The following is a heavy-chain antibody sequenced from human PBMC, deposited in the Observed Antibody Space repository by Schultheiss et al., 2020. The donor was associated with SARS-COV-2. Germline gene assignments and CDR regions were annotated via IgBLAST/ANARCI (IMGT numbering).Heavy chain of an antibody. J-gene: IGHJ6*02. D-gene: IGHD1-26*01. V-gene: IGHV3-23*01. Sequence: GGSLRLSCATSGFTFSRYAMSWVRQAPGKGLEWVSAISGSGGSTYYADSVKGRFTISRDNSRNIVYMHMNSLTTEDTAVYYCAKDLDGANFYYYGMDVWGQGTTVTVSS. CDR1: GFTFSRYA. CDR3: AKDLDGANFYYYGMDV. CDR2: ISGSGGST.